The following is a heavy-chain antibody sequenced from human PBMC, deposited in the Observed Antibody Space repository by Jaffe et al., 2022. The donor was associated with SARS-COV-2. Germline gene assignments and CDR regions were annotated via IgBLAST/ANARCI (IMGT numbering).Heavy chain of an antibody. CDR2: VNHSGSS. D-gene: IGHD6-13*01. J-gene: IGHJ4*02. CDR1: GGSLSGYY. CDR3: ATGAQSSSWYLAHY. V-gene: IGHV4-34*01. Sequence: QVQLQQWGAGLLKPSETLSLTCGVHGGSLSGYYWSWIRQPPGKGLEWIGEVNHSGSSYYNPSLKSRVTMSADTSKRQFSLKLISVTAADTAVYYCATGAQSSSWYLAHYWGQGILVTVSS.